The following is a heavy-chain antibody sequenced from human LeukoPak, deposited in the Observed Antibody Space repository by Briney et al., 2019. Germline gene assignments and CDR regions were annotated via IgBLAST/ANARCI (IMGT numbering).Heavy chain of an antibody. CDR3: ARERATRAFDI. D-gene: IGHD2-15*01. V-gene: IGHV3-48*04. CDR1: GFTFSSFS. CDR2: ISSSGSTI. J-gene: IGHJ3*02. Sequence: GGSLRLSCAASGFTFSSFSMNWVRQAPGKGLEWVSYISSSGSTIYYADSVKGRFTISRDNAKNSLYLQMNSLRAEDTAVYYCARERATRAFDIWGQGTMVTVSS.